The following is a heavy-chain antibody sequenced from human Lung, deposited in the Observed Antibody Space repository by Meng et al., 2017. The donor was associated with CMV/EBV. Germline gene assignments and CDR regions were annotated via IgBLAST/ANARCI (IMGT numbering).Heavy chain of an antibody. Sequence: ESGQGLVTASGTLSLTCAVSGDSITNHNWWAWVRQPPGKGLEWIGEIPHRGSSAYNPSLKSRVSMSIDKSKNQFSLKLTSVTAADTAVYHCLRRSGGSVWGQGTLVTVSS. CDR2: IPHRGSS. CDR1: GDSITNHNW. V-gene: IGHV4-4*02. J-gene: IGHJ1*01. D-gene: IGHD3-10*01. CDR3: LRRSGGSV.